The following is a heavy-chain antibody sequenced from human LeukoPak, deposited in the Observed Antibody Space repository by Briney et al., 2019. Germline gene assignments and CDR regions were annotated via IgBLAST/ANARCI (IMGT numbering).Heavy chain of an antibody. CDR1: GGSISSYY. D-gene: IGHD3-10*01. Sequence: PSETLSLTCTVSGGSISSYYWSWIRQPPGKGLEWNGYIYYSGSTNYNPSLKSRVTISVDTSKNQFSLKLSSVTAADTAVYYCARAPYYYGSGSYHRNYYYYGMDVWGQGTTVTVSS. J-gene: IGHJ6*02. CDR3: ARAPYYYGSGSYHRNYYYYGMDV. V-gene: IGHV4-59*08. CDR2: IYYSGST.